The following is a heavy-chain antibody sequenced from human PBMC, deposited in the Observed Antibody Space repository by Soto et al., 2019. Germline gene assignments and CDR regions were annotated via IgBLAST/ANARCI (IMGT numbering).Heavy chain of an antibody. CDR2: IYYSGST. J-gene: IGHJ4*02. Sequence: SETLSLTCTVSGGSISSYYWSWIRQPPGKGLEWIGYIYYSGSTNYNPSLKSRVTISVDTSKNQFSLKLSSVTAADTAVYYCARADRPGALLDYWGQGTLVTVSS. CDR1: GGSISSYY. CDR3: ARADRPGALLDY. D-gene: IGHD3-10*01. V-gene: IGHV4-59*01.